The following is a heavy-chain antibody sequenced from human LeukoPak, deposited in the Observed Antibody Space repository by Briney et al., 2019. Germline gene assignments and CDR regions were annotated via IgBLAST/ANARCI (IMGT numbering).Heavy chain of an antibody. CDR1: GYTLTELS. CDR2: FDPEDGET. J-gene: IGHJ6*03. V-gene: IGHV1-24*01. D-gene: IGHD3-10*01. CDR3: ARAPGVAWFGELLGSGAYYYMDV. Sequence: GASVKVSCKVSGYTLTELSVHWVRQAPGKGLEWMGGFDPEDGETIYAQKFQGRVTMTEDTSTSTAYMELRSLRSDDTAVYYCARAPGVAWFGELLGSGAYYYMDVWGKGTTVTISS.